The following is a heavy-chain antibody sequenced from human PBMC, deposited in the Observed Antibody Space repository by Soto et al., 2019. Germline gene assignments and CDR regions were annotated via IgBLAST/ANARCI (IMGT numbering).Heavy chain of an antibody. CDR2: ISSNGGST. Sequence: EVQLVESGGGLVQPGGSLRLSCAASGFTFSSYAMHWVRQAPGKGLEYVSAISSNGGSTYYANSVKGRFTISRDNSKNTLYLQMGSLRAEEMAVYYCARDRSSGWYGDAFDIWGQGTMVTVSS. J-gene: IGHJ3*02. V-gene: IGHV3-64*01. D-gene: IGHD6-19*01. CDR1: GFTFSSYA. CDR3: ARDRSSGWYGDAFDI.